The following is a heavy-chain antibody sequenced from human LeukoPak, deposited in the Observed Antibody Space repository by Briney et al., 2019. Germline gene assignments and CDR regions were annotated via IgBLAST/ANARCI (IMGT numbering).Heavy chain of an antibody. J-gene: IGHJ6*02. Sequence: GGSLRLSCAASGFTFSSYWMSWVRQAPGKGLEWVANIKQDGSEKYYVDSVKGRFTISRDNAKNSLYLQMNSLRAEDTAVYYCARDRPTRDSSDYYYGMDVWGQGTTVTVSS. CDR2: IKQDGSEK. CDR3: ARDRPTRDSSDYYYGMDV. D-gene: IGHD3-22*01. CDR1: GFTFSSYW. V-gene: IGHV3-7*01.